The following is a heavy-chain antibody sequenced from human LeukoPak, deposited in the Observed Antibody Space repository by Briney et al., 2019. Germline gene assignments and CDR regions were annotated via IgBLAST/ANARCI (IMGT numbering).Heavy chain of an antibody. Sequence: ASVKVSCKASGYTFSTYTIHWVRQAPGQRLEWMGRINTGNGDTKYSDDFQGRVTITRDTSATTAYMELSSLRSDDMAVYYCARDYDAFDIWGQGTMVTVSS. CDR1: GYTFSTYT. CDR3: ARDYDAFDI. J-gene: IGHJ3*02. CDR2: INTGNGDT. V-gene: IGHV1-3*03.